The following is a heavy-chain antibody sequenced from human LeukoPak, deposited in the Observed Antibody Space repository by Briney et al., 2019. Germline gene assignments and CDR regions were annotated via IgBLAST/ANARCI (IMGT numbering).Heavy chain of an antibody. J-gene: IGHJ4*02. CDR2: IYYSGST. D-gene: IGHD3-3*01. Sequence: SETLSLTCTVSGGSISSYYWSWIRQPPGKGLEWIGYIYYSGSTNYNPSLKSRVTISVDTSKNQFSLKLSSVTAADTAVYYCARFLVGQLSYYFDYWGQGTLVTVSS. V-gene: IGHV4-59*01. CDR1: GGSISSYY. CDR3: ARFLVGQLSYYFDY.